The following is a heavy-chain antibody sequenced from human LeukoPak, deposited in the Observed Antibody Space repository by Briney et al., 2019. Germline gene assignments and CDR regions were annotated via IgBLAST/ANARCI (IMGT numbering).Heavy chain of an antibody. V-gene: IGHV1-69*06. Sequence: GASVKVSCKASGGTFSSYAISWVRQAPGQGLEWMGRIIPIFGTANYAQKFQGRVTITADKSTSTAYMELSSLRSEDTAVYYCARGIVARENWFDPWGQGTLVTVSS. CDR3: ARGIVARENWFDP. CDR1: GGTFSSYA. J-gene: IGHJ5*02. CDR2: IIPIFGTA. D-gene: IGHD5-12*01.